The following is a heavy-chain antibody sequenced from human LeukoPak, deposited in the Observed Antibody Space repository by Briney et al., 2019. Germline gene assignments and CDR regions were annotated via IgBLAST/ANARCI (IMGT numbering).Heavy chain of an antibody. Sequence: GGSLRLSCAASGFTFSSYAMSWVRQAPGKGLEWVSAISGSGGSTYYADSVKGRFTISRDNSKNTLYLQMNSLRAEDTAVYYCAKGGDTYYDFWSGYYNWFDPWGQGTLVTVSS. CDR3: AKGGDTYYDFWSGYYNWFDP. V-gene: IGHV3-23*01. CDR2: ISGSGGST. J-gene: IGHJ5*02. D-gene: IGHD3-3*01. CDR1: GFTFSSYA.